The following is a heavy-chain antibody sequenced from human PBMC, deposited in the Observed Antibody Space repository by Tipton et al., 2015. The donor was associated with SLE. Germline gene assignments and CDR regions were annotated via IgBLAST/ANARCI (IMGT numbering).Heavy chain of an antibody. CDR1: GFTFSSYA. V-gene: IGHV3-30*04. D-gene: IGHD6-13*01. CDR2: ISYDGSNK. CDR3: AREKGRQLAPFDY. Sequence: SLRLSCAASGFTFSSYAMHWVRQAPGKGLEWVAVISYDGSNKYYADSVKGRFTISRDNSKNTLYLQMNSLRAEDTAVYYCAREKGRQLAPFDYWGQGTLVTVSS. J-gene: IGHJ4*02.